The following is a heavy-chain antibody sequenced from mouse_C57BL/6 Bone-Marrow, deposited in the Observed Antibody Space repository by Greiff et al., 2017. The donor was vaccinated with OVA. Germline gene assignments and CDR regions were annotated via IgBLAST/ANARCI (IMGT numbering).Heavy chain of an antibody. CDR3: VRRNYYGSGYDY. V-gene: IGHV1-82*01. Sequence: QVQLQQSGPELVKPGASVKLSCKASGYAFSSSWMHRVKQRPGQGLEWIGRISPGDGDTNYNWKFKGKATLTADKSSSTAYMQLSSLTSEDSAVYYCVRRNYYGSGYDYWGQGTTLTVSS. CDR2: ISPGDGDT. D-gene: IGHD1-1*01. CDR1: GYAFSSSW. J-gene: IGHJ2*01.